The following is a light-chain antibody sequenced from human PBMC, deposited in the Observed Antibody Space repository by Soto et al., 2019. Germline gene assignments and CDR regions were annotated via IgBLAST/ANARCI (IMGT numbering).Light chain of an antibody. CDR3: LAYAGRSSWV. Sequence: QSALTQPASVSGSPGQSITISCTGTTYDVGSYNLVSWYQQHPGEAPKLLIYEGSKRPSGVSNRFSGTKYNFAASLTISGLQIEDEATYYCLAYAGRSSWVFGDGTKVTVL. CDR2: EGS. CDR1: TYDVGSYNL. V-gene: IGLV2-23*01. J-gene: IGLJ3*02.